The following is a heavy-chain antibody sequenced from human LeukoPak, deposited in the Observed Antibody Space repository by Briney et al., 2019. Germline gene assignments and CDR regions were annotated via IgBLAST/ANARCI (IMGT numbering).Heavy chain of an antibody. CDR3: ATSKDTAGGPY. D-gene: IGHD5-18*01. Sequence: QSGGSLRLSCSASGFTFTTYWMTWVRQAPGKGLEWLANIRQDGGATYYGGSVKGRFTISRDNAKNSVFLQMNSLTAEDTAVYYCATSKDTAGGPYWDQGILVTVSS. CDR2: IRQDGGAT. J-gene: IGHJ4*02. V-gene: IGHV3-7*01. CDR1: GFTFTTYW.